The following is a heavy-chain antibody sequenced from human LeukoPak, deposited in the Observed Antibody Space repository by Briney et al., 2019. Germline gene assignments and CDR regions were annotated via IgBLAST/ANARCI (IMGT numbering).Heavy chain of an antibody. CDR1: GFTFSSYA. CDR2: ISSSGSYI. D-gene: IGHD3-22*01. Sequence: GGSLRLSCAASGFTFSSYAINWVRQAPGKGLEWVSCISSSGSYIYYADSVRGRFTISRDNAKNSLYLQMSSLRVEDTAVYYCARDYDRSGYSDSWGQGTLVTVSS. V-gene: IGHV3-21*01. CDR3: ARDYDRSGYSDS. J-gene: IGHJ4*02.